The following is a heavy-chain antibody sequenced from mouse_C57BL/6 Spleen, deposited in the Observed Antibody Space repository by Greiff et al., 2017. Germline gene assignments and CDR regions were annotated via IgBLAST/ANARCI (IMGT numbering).Heavy chain of an antibody. D-gene: IGHD1-2*01. J-gene: IGHJ4*01. CDR2: IYPGDGDT. V-gene: IGHV1-80*01. CDR3: ATATDLYAMDY. CDR1: GYAFSSYW. Sequence: VQLVESGAELVKPGASVKISCKASGYAFSSYWMNWVKQRPGKGLEWIGQIYPGDGDTNYNGKFKGKATLTADKSSSTAYMQLSSLTSEDSAVYFCATATDLYAMDYWGQGTSVTVSS.